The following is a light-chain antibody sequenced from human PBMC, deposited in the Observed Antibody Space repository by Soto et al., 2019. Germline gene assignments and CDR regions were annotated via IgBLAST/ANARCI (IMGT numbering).Light chain of an antibody. J-gene: IGKJ4*01. V-gene: IGKV3-15*01. CDR3: QQYNDWPPVT. CDR2: GAS. CDR1: QSVSSN. Sequence: EIVMTQSPATLSVSPGERATLSCRASQSVSSNLAWYQQKPGQAPRLLIRGASTMATGIPARYSGSGSGTEFTLTISSLQSEDSAVYFCQQYNDWPPVTFGGGTKVEIK.